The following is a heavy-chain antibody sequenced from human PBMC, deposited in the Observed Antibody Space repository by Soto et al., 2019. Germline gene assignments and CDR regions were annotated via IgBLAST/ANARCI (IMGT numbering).Heavy chain of an antibody. CDR3: ARLRIYEYYYYGMDV. CDR1: GYSFTSYW. Sequence: GEPLKISCKGSGYSFTSYWISWVRQMPGKGLEWMGRIDPSDSYTNYSPSFQGHVTISADKSISTAYLQWSSLKASDTAMYYCARLRIYEYYYYGMDVWGQGTTVTVSS. D-gene: IGHD5-12*01. CDR2: IDPSDSYT. J-gene: IGHJ6*02. V-gene: IGHV5-10-1*01.